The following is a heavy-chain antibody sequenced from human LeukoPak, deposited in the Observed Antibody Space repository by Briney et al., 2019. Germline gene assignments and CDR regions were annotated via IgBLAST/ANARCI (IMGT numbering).Heavy chain of an antibody. J-gene: IGHJ6*02. Sequence: PGGSLRLSCAASGFIFSDYAIHWVRQTPGKGLEWVAVISYDENKKCYADSVKGRLTISRDNSKTTLYLQMNNLRAEDTAVYFCARDASSGPYFFYGMDFWGQGTTVTVSS. CDR2: ISYDENKK. CDR3: ARDASSGPYFFYGMDF. D-gene: IGHD3-10*01. V-gene: IGHV3-30-3*01. CDR1: GFIFSDYA.